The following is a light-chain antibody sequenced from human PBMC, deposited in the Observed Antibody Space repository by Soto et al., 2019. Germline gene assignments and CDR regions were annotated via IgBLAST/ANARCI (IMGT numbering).Light chain of an antibody. Sequence: DIVMTQSPDSQAVSLGERATINCKSSQSVLYSSNNKNYLAWYQQKPGQPPKLRIYWASTRESGVPDRFSGRGSGTDFTLTIRSLKAEDVAVYSCQQHYSTPYTFGQGTKLEIK. CDR3: QQHYSTPYT. CDR2: WAS. V-gene: IGKV4-1*01. CDR1: QSVLYSSNNKNY. J-gene: IGKJ2*01.